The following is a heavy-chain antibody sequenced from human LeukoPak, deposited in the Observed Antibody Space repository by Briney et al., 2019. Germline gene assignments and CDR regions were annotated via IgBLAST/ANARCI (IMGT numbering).Heavy chain of an antibody. CDR1: GGTFSSYA. CDR2: IIPIFGTA. Sequence: ASVKVSCKASGGTFSSYAISWVRQAPGQGLEWMGGIIPIFGTANYAQKFQGRVTITADESTSTAYMELSSLRSEDTAVYYCAREYWAIDVVDTAMAGFDPWGQGTLVTVSS. J-gene: IGHJ5*02. V-gene: IGHV1-69*13. D-gene: IGHD5-18*01. CDR3: AREYWAIDVVDTAMAGFDP.